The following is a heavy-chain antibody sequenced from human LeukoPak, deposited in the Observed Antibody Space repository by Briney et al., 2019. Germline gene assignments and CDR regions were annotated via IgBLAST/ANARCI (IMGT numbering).Heavy chain of an antibody. CDR1: GGSISSGGYY. Sequence: SETLSLTCTVSGGSISSGGYYWNWIRQHPGKGLEWIGYIYYSGSTYYNPSLKSRVTISVDTSRNHFSLKLTSVTAADTAVYYCAYNRNFALDNWGQGTLVTVSS. V-gene: IGHV4-31*03. D-gene: IGHD1-14*01. CDR2: IYYSGST. CDR3: AYNRNFALDN. J-gene: IGHJ4*01.